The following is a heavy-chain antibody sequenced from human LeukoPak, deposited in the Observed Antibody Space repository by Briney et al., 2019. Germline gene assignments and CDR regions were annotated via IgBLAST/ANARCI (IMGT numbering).Heavy chain of an antibody. CDR3: ARDGGATENYFDY. V-gene: IGHV4-31*03. D-gene: IGHD5-12*01. Sequence: SETLSLTCTVSGGSISSGGYYWSWIRQYPGKGLEWIGYIYYSGSTYYNPSLKSRVTISVDTSKNQFSLKLSSVTAADTAVYYCARDGGATENYFDYWGQGTLVTVSS. CDR1: GGSISSGGYY. CDR2: IYYSGST. J-gene: IGHJ4*02.